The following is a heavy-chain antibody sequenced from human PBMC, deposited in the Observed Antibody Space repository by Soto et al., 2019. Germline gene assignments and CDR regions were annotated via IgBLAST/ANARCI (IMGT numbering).Heavy chain of an antibody. D-gene: IGHD4-17*01. CDR3: ARDMTTVTKTFRLNYYGMDV. Sequence: GGSLRLSXAASGFTFSSYSMNWVRQAPGKGLEWVSYISSSSSTIYYADSVKGRFTISRDNAKNSLYLQMNSLRDEDTAVYYCARDMTTVTKTFRLNYYGMDVWGQGTTVTVSS. CDR1: GFTFSSYS. CDR2: ISSSSSTI. J-gene: IGHJ6*02. V-gene: IGHV3-48*02.